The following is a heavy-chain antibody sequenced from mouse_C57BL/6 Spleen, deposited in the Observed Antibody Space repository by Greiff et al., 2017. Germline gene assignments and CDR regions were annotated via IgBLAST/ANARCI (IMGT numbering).Heavy chain of an antibody. J-gene: IGHJ3*01. CDR3: ARLLLRFAY. D-gene: IGHD1-1*01. CDR2: ISYDGSN. V-gene: IGHV3-6*01. Sequence: ESGPGLVKPSQSLSLTCSVTGYSITSGYYWNWIRQFPGNKLEWMGYISYDGSNNYNPSLKNRISITRDTSKNQFFLKLNSVTTEDTATYYCARLLLRFAYWGQGTLVTVSA. CDR1: GYSITSGYY.